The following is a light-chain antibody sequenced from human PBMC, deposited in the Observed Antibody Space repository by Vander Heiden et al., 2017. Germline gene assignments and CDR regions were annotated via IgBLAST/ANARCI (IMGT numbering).Light chain of an antibody. CDR3: QQSYTTLALT. J-gene: IGKJ4*01. V-gene: IGKV1-39*01. CDR2: GAS. CDR1: QSISNY. Sequence: DIQMTQSPSFLSASVGDRVSITCRASQSISNYLNWYQQKPGKAPKLLIYGASSLRSGVPSRFSGSGSGTDFTLTMSSLQPEDFATYYCQQSYTTLALTFGGGTKVEIE.